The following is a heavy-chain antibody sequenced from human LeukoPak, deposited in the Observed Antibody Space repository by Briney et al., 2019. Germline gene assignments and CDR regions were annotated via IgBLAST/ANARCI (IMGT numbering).Heavy chain of an antibody. CDR1: GFTFSSYS. CDR3: ARIGRDAFDI. Sequence: GGSLRLSCAASGFTFSSYSMNWVRQAPGKGREWVSSTSSSSSYIYYADSVKGRFTISRDNAKNSLYLQMNSLRAEDTAVYYCARIGRDAFDIWGQGTMVTVSS. CDR2: TSSSSSYI. V-gene: IGHV3-21*01. J-gene: IGHJ3*02.